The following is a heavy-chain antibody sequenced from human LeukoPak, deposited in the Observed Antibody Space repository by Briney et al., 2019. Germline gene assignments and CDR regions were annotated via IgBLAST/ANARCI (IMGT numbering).Heavy chain of an antibody. CDR2: IYYSGST. J-gene: IGHJ4*02. Sequence: PSETLSLTCTVSGGSISSSSYYWGWIRQPPGKGLEWIGYIYYSGSTYYNPSLKSRVTISVDTSKNQFSLKLSSVTAADTAVYYCARDRSEYYDNRYFDYWGQGTLVTVSS. CDR3: ARDRSEYYDNRYFDY. V-gene: IGHV4-39*07. D-gene: IGHD3-22*01. CDR1: GGSISSSSYY.